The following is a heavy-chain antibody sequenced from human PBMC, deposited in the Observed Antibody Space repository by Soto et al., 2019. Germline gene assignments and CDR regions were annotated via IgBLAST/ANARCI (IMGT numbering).Heavy chain of an antibody. V-gene: IGHV3-33*01. CDR3: ARDNNSVANYYGSGSYLWGRVRYYYYYMDV. CDR2: IWYDGSNK. Sequence: GGSLRLSCAASGFTFSSYGMHWVRQAPGKGLEWVAVIWYDGSNKYYADSVKGRFTISRDNSKNTLYLQMNSLRAEDTAVYYCARDNNSVANYYGSGSYLWGRVRYYYYYMDVWGKGTTVTVSS. D-gene: IGHD3-10*01. CDR1: GFTFSSYG. J-gene: IGHJ6*03.